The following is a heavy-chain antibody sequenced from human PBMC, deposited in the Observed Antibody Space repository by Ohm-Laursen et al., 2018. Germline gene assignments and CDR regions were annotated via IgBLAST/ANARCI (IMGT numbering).Heavy chain of an antibody. J-gene: IGHJ4*02. CDR3: ARDVSGREQFDY. CDR1: GFTFSDYY. V-gene: IGHV3-11*01. CDR2: IDTSGSTI. Sequence: GSLRLSCTASGFTFSDYYMSWIRQAPGKGLEWISYIDTSGSTIYSANSLKGRFTISRDNAKNSLYLEMNGLRAEDTAVYYCARDVSGREQFDYWGQGTLVIVSS. D-gene: IGHD3-10*01.